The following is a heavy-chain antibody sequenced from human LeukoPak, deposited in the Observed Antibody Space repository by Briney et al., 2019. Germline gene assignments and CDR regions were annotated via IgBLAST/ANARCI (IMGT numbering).Heavy chain of an antibody. V-gene: IGHV3-21*01. Sequence: GGSLRLSCAASGFTFSSYSMNWVRQAPGKGLEWVSSISSSSGYIYYADSVKGRFTISRDNAKNSLYLQMNSLRAEDTAVYYCARDNKDYDYVWGSYRATTKNDYWGQGTLVTVSS. CDR3: ARDNKDYDYVWGSYRATTKNDY. CDR2: ISSSSGYI. D-gene: IGHD3-16*02. CDR1: GFTFSSYS. J-gene: IGHJ4*02.